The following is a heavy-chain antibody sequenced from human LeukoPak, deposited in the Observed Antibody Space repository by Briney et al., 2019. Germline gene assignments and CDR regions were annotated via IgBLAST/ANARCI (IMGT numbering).Heavy chain of an antibody. J-gene: IGHJ3*01. D-gene: IGHD3-22*01. V-gene: IGHV1-58*01. Sequence: GTSVKVSCKASGFTFTISAVQWVRQARGQRLECIGWIVVGSGNTNYAQKFPERVTITRDMSTSLVYMALSSLRSEDTAVYYCAAEAAYYYDSRDAFDVWGQGTMVTVSS. CDR3: AAEAAYYYDSRDAFDV. CDR1: GFTFTISA. CDR2: IVVGSGNT.